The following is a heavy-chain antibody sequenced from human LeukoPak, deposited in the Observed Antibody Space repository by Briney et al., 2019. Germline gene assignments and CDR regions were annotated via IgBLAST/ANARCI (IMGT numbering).Heavy chain of an antibody. J-gene: IGHJ4*02. CDR2: INPNNGGT. Sequence: ASVKVSCKAFGYTFTSNYMHWVRQAPGQGLEWMGWINPNNGGTEYAQNFQGRVTMTRDTSISTAYMELDRLRFDDTAVYYCARDSGGVPDYWGQGTLVTVSS. D-gene: IGHD3-10*01. V-gene: IGHV1-2*02. CDR3: ARDSGGVPDY. CDR1: GYTFTSNY.